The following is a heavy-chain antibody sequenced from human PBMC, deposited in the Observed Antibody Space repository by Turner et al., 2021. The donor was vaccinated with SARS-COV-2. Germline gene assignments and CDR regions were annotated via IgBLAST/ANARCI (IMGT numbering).Heavy chain of an antibody. V-gene: IGHV3-53*02. CDR1: GFTVSSNY. D-gene: IGHD6-13*01. J-gene: IGHJ4*02. Sequence: EVQLMETGGGLIQPGGSLRLSCAASGFTVSSNYMSWVRQAPGKGLEWVSVIYSGGSTYYADSVKGRFTISRDNSKNTLYLQMNSLRAEDTAVYYCALSAAAGTGAFDYWGQGTLVTVSS. CDR3: ALSAAAGTGAFDY. CDR2: IYSGGST.